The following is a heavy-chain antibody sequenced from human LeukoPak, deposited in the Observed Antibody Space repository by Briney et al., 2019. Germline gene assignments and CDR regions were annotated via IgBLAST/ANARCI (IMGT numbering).Heavy chain of an antibody. CDR2: IDINGDSR. Sequence: GGSLRLSCVVSGFTFSSHAMCWVRKAPGRGLEWVSSIDINGDSRSYADSVKGRFTISRDNSKNTLLLQMDSLRAEDSAIDYCANEIRPIDYWGQGTLVTVSS. CDR3: ANEIRPIDY. CDR1: GFTFSSHA. J-gene: IGHJ4*02. V-gene: IGHV3-23*05.